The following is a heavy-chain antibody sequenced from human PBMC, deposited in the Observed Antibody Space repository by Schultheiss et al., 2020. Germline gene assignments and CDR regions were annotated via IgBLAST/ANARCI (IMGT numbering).Heavy chain of an antibody. Sequence: SGPTLVKPTQTLTLTCTFSGFSLSTSGVGVGWIRQPPGKALEWLALIYWNDDKRYSPSLKSRLTITKDTSKNQVVLTMTNMNPVDTATYYCARPSPAVSSGYDLPYYFDYWGQGTLVTVSS. CDR3: ARPSPAVSSGYDLPYYFDY. V-gene: IGHV2-5*01. J-gene: IGHJ4*02. CDR1: GFSLSTSGVG. CDR2: IYWNDDK. D-gene: IGHD5-12*01.